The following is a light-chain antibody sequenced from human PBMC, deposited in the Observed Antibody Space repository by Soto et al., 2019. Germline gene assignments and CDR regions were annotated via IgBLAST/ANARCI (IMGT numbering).Light chain of an antibody. CDR1: QSVSSNY. V-gene: IGKV3-20*01. J-gene: IGKJ3*01. CDR3: QQYGNSPFT. Sequence: ETVLTQSPGTLSLSPGERATLSCRASQSVSSNYVAWFQQKPGQPPRLLIYGASSRATGIPDRLSGTGSGTDFTLTINRLEPEDFAVYYCQQYGNSPFTFG. CDR2: GAS.